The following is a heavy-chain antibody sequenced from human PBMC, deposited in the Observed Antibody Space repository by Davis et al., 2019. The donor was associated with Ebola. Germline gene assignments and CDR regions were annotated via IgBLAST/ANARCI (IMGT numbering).Heavy chain of an antibody. V-gene: IGHV3-30*03. CDR3: ARESTVTTWKYYYYGMDV. CDR1: GFTFSSYG. Sequence: PGGSLRLSCAASGFTFSSYGMHWVRQAPGKGLEWVAVISYDGSNKYYADSVKGRFTISRNNAKNSLYLQMNSLRAEDTAVYYCARESTVTTWKYYYYGMDVWGQGTTVTVSS. CDR2: ISYDGSNK. D-gene: IGHD4-11*01. J-gene: IGHJ6*02.